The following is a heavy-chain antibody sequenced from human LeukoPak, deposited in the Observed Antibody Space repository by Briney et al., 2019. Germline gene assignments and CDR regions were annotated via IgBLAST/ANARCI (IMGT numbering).Heavy chain of an antibody. J-gene: IGHJ4*02. CDR1: GYTFTSYA. D-gene: IGHD5-24*01. CDR2: ITPSGGT. Sequence: ASVKVSCKASGYTFTSYAMHWVRQAPGQGLEWMGWITPSGGTNYPQKFQGRVAITRDTSITAAYMDLSRLTSDDTAVYYCARDRYGDGFAHFDYWGQGALVTVSS. CDR3: ARDRYGDGFAHFDY. V-gene: IGHV1-2*02.